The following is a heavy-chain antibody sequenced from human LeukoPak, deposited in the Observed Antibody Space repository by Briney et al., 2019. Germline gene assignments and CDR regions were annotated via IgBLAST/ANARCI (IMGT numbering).Heavy chain of an antibody. V-gene: IGHV1-69*06. CDR2: IIPIFGTA. D-gene: IGHD5-12*01. Sequence: SVKVSCKASGGTFSSYAISWVRQAPGQGLEWMGGIIPIFGTANYAQKFQGRVTITADKSTSTAYMELSSLRSEDTAVYYCTRLREDIVATIRRFDYWGQGTLVTVSS. CDR1: GGTFSSYA. J-gene: IGHJ4*02. CDR3: TRLREDIVATIRRFDY.